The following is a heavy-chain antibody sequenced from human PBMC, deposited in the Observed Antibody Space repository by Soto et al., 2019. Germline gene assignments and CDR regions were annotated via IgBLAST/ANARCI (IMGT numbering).Heavy chain of an antibody. J-gene: IGHJ4*02. CDR3: ATLTAGGSGRGY. V-gene: IGHV4-31*03. CDR1: GASVSSASYH. D-gene: IGHD5-12*01. CDR2: ITGSP. Sequence: QVQLQESGPGLVEPSQTLSLTCTVSGASVSSASYHWSGIRQHPGKGLEWIGYITGSPYYNPSLKSRVTISLDTSRNHFSLELSSVTAADTAVYYCATLTAGGSGRGYWGQGTLVTVSS.